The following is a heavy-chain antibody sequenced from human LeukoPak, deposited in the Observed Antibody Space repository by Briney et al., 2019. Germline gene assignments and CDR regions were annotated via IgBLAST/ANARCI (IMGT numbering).Heavy chain of an antibody. J-gene: IGHJ6*02. CDR2: INPNSGGT. Sequence: ASVKVSCKASGYTFTGYYMHWVRRAPGQGLEWMGWINPNSGGTNYAQKFQGRVTMTRDTSISTAYMELSRLRSDDTAVYYCARGAGGDYRVIYYYYGMDVWGQGTTVTVSS. V-gene: IGHV1-2*02. CDR1: GYTFTGYY. CDR3: ARGAGGDYRVIYYYYGMDV. D-gene: IGHD4-17*01.